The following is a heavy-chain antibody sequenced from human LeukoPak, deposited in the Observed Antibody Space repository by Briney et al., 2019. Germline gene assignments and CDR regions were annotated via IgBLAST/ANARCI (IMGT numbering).Heavy chain of an antibody. Sequence: PGGSLRLSCAASGFTFSSYWMSWVRQAPGKGLEWLSYISSGGITIFYADSVKGRFTISRDNAKNSLYLHMNSLKAEDTAVYYCARDFDYGDYIDFWGQGTLVTVSS. D-gene: IGHD4-17*01. J-gene: IGHJ4*02. V-gene: IGHV3-48*04. CDR3: ARDFDYGDYIDF. CDR1: GFTFSSYW. CDR2: ISSGGITI.